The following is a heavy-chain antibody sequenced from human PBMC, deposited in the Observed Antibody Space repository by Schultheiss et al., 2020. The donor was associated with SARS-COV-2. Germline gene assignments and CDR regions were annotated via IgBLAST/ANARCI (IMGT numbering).Heavy chain of an antibody. D-gene: IGHD3-3*01. Sequence: SETLSLTCAVYGGSFSAYNWNWIRQPPGKGLEWIGEINHSGSTNYNPSLKSRVTISVDTSKNQFSLKLSSVTAADTAVYYCARGYYDFWSGYYFHYYYMDVWGKGTTVTVSS. V-gene: IGHV4-34*01. CDR1: GGSFSAYN. CDR2: INHSGST. J-gene: IGHJ6*03. CDR3: ARGYYDFWSGYYFHYYYMDV.